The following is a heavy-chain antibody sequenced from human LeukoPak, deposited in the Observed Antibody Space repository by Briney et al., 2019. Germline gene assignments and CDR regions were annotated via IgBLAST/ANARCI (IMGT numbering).Heavy chain of an antibody. J-gene: IGHJ4*02. CDR2: IYYSGSP. CDR3: ARGGSYYEPFGY. Sequence: PSETLSLTCTVSGGSISSYYWSWIRQPPGKGLEWIGYIYYSGSPNYNPSLKSRVTISVDTSKNQFSLKLSSVTAADTAVYYCARGGSYYEPFGYWGQGTLVTVSS. D-gene: IGHD1-26*01. CDR1: GGSISSYY. V-gene: IGHV4-59*01.